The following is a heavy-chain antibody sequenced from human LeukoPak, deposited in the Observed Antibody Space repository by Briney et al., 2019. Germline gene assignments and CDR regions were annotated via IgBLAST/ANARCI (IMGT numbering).Heavy chain of an antibody. CDR1: GGSISSSSYY. Sequence: PSETLSLTCTVSGGSISSSSYYRGWIRQPPGKGLEWIGSIYYSGSTYYNSSLKSRITISVDTSKNQFSLKLTSVTAADTAVYYCASDRSGLSFCFWGQGTLVTVSS. CDR3: ASDRSGLSFCF. D-gene: IGHD3-22*01. CDR2: IYYSGST. J-gene: IGHJ4*02. V-gene: IGHV4-39*01.